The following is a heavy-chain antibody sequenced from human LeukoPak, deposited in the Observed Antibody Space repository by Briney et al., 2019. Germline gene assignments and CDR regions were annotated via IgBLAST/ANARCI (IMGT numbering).Heavy chain of an antibody. D-gene: IGHD5-18*01. CDR2: IKEDGSKI. Sequence: GGSLRLSCAASGSTFSSYSMGWVRQAPGKGLEWVAHIKEDGSKIFYVDSGKGRFTISRDNSKNTLYLQMNSLRAADTAVYYCAKRTPHADTGNNYYYMDVWGKGTTVTVSS. CDR1: GSTFSSYS. CDR3: AKRTPHADTGNNYYYMDV. V-gene: IGHV3-7*01. J-gene: IGHJ6*03.